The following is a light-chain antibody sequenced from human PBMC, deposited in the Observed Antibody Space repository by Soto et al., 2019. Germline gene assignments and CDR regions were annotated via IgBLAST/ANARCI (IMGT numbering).Light chain of an antibody. Sequence: PLAQSPSCLSGSVGDRLTLTGRASRNVSIYLNWYQHKPRKGPTLLIHATSNLQIGVPSRLSGSASGTEFTLTISILAPEDFGTCSCEQRYKLTPFGQGRRLEIK. CDR1: RNVSIY. CDR2: ATS. V-gene: IGKV1-39*01. CDR3: EQRYKLTP. J-gene: IGKJ5*01.